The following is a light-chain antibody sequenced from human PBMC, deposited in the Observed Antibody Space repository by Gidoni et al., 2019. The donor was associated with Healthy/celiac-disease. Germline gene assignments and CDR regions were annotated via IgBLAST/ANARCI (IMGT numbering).Light chain of an antibody. J-gene: IGKJ3*01. CDR2: GAS. CDR3: QQYGSSPEIT. V-gene: IGKV3-20*01. CDR1: QSVSSSY. Sequence: ELVLTPSLATLSLSPGERATFSCRARQSVSSSYLAWYQQKPGQAPRLLIYGASSRAPGSPDRFSSSGSGTDYTLTISRLEPEDFAVYYCQQYGSSPEITFGPGTKVDIK.